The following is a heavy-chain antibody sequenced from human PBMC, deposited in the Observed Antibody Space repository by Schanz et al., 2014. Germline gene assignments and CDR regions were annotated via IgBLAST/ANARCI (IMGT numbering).Heavy chain of an antibody. V-gene: IGHV4-34*01. CDR3: ARDRGYCSGGSCLTFDY. D-gene: IGHD2-15*01. CDR1: GGSFSGYY. J-gene: IGHJ4*02. CDR2: IYHSGNT. Sequence: QVQLQQWGAGLLKPSETLSLTCAVYGGSFSGYYWSWIRQPPGKGLEWIGEIYHSGNTNYNASLKSRVTISVDKSKNQFSLKLRSVTAADTAVYYCARDRGYCSGGSCLTFDYWGQGTLVTVSS.